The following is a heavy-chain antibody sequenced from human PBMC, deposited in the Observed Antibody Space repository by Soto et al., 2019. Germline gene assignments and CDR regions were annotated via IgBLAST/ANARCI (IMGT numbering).Heavy chain of an antibody. CDR2: IIPVFGTA. CDR3: ARGDATKIVVTTYYAMDV. V-gene: IGHV1-69*12. CDR1: GGSLSNHG. Sequence: QVQLVQSGAGVKKPGSSVKVSCKASGGSLSNHGISWVRQAPGQGLEWMGGIIPVFGTANYAQKFQGRVTITADESTSIVYMDVTSLRSEVTAVYYCARGDATKIVVTTYYAMDVWGQGTTVTVSS. J-gene: IGHJ6*02. D-gene: IGHD3-9*01.